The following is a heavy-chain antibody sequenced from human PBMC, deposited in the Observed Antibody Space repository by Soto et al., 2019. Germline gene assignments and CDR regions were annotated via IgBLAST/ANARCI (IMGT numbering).Heavy chain of an antibody. D-gene: IGHD3-22*01. J-gene: IGHJ4*02. V-gene: IGHV1-18*01. CDR1: GYTFTSYG. CDR2: ISAYNGKT. Sequence: ASVKGSCKASGYTFTSYGISWVRQAPGQGLEWMGWISAYNGKTNYAQKLQGRVTMTTDTSTSTAYMELRSLRSDDTAVYYCASGYYDSSGPNPLDYWGQGTLVTVSS. CDR3: ASGYYDSSGPNPLDY.